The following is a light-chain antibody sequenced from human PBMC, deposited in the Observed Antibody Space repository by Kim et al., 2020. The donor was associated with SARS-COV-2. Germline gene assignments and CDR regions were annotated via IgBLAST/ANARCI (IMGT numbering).Light chain of an antibody. J-gene: IGLJ2*01. CDR3: QSYNRSNVV. CDR2: EDD. CDR1: SGSIDGNY. Sequence: GKTVTISCTRSSGSIDGNYVQWYQQRPGGVPTTVIYEDDQRPSGVSDRFSGSIDNSSNSASLTISGLKTEDEADYYCQSYNRSNVVFGGGTQLTVL. V-gene: IGLV6-57*03.